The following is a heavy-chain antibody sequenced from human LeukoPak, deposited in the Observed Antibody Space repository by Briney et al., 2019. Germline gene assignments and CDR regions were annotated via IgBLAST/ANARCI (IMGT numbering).Heavy chain of an antibody. D-gene: IGHD6-6*01. Sequence: GGSLRLSCAASGFTVNSMYMNWVRQAPGKGLEWVSTIYGGGSTYYADSVKGRFTISRDNSKNTLYLQMNSLRDEDTAVYYCTRSNYFDNWGQGTLVTVSS. CDR3: TRSNYFDN. V-gene: IGHV3-66*01. CDR1: GFTVNSMY. CDR2: IYGGGST. J-gene: IGHJ4*02.